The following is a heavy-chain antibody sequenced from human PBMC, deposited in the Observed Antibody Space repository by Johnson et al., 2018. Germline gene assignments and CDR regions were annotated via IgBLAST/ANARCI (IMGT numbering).Heavy chain of an antibody. CDR1: GITFIGYS. V-gene: IGHV3-15*07. D-gene: IGHD3/OR15-3a*01. Sequence: VQLVESGGGLVQPGGSLRLSCAASGITFIGYSMNWVRQAPGKGLEWVGRVTTKSAGGTIDYAAPVEGRFRISRDDSKNTMYGQMNSLKTEDTAIYYCIRCWDLSFDYWGQGTLVTVSS. J-gene: IGHJ4*02. CDR3: IRCWDLSFDY. CDR2: VTTKSAGGTI.